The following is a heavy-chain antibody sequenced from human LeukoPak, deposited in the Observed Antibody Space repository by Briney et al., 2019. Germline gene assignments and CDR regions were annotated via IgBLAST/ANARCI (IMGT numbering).Heavy chain of an antibody. CDR2: INPNSGVT. V-gene: IGHV1-2*02. CDR3: ARDKNYYYIDV. J-gene: IGHJ6*03. CDR1: GSTFRDYY. Sequence: ASVKVSCKASGSTFRDYYIHWVRQAPGQGLEWMGWINPNSGVTNYMQKFQGRVTMTTDTSISTAYMELSRLRSDDTAVYYCARDKNYYYIDVWGKGTTVTVSS.